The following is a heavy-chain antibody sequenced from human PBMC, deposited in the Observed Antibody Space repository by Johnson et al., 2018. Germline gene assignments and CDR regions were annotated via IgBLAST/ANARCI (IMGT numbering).Heavy chain of an antibody. V-gene: IGHV3-23*01. CDR3: AKADGTIFPHYYGLDV. J-gene: IGHJ6*02. CDR2: ISGRGGIT. Sequence: MSWVRRAPGKGLEWVSGISGRGGITDYADSVKGRFIISRDNPKNTLYLQMSSLRPEDTAVYYCAKADGTIFPHYYGLDVWGQGTTVTVSS. D-gene: IGHD3-3*01.